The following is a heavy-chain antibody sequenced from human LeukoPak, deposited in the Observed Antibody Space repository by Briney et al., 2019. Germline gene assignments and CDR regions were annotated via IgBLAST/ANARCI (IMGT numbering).Heavy chain of an antibody. J-gene: IGHJ3*02. CDR1: GFTFSSYA. V-gene: IGHV3-30-3*01. CDR2: ISYDGSNK. Sequence: PGRSLTLSCPASGFTFSSYAMHWVRHPPRKGLEWVAVISYDGSNKYYADSVNGRFTIYRDNSKNTLYLQMNRLRAEAPAVYYYAELLECVAFAIWGQGTMVTVSS. D-gene: IGHD3-3*01. CDR3: AELLECVAFAI.